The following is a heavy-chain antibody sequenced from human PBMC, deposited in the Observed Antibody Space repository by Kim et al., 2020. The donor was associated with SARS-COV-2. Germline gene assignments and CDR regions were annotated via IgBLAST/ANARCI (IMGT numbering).Heavy chain of an antibody. CDR3: ASDTDYYDSSGFPFGYFQH. J-gene: IGHJ1*01. V-gene: IGHV1-69*13. Sequence: SVKVSCKASGGTFSSYAISWVRQAPGQGLEWTGGIIPIFGTANYAQKFQGRVTITADESTSTAYMELSSLRSEDTAVYYCASDTDYYDSSGFPFGYFQHWGQGTLVTVSS. CDR1: GGTFSSYA. CDR2: IIPIFGTA. D-gene: IGHD3-22*01.